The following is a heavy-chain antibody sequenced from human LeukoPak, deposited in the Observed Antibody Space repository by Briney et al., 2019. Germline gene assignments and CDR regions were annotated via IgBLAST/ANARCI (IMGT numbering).Heavy chain of an antibody. CDR3: ARGPSHDIVVVPAAMPFDY. CDR2: INHSGST. V-gene: IGHV4-34*01. Sequence: SETLSLTCAVYGGSFSGYYWSWIRQPPGKGLEWIGEINHSGSTNYNPSLKSRVTISVDTSKNQSSLRLSSVTAADTAVYYCARGPSHDIVVVPAAMPFDYWGQGTLVTVSS. CDR1: GGSFSGYY. D-gene: IGHD2-2*01. J-gene: IGHJ4*02.